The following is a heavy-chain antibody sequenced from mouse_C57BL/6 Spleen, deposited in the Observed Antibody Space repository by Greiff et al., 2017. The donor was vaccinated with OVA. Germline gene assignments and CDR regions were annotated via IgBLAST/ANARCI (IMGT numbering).Heavy chain of an antibody. Sequence: QVQLQQPGAELVKPGASVKLSCKASGYTFTSYWMQWVKQRPGQGLEWIGEIDPSDSYTNYNQKFKGKATLTVDTSSSTAYMQLSSLTSEDSAVYYCARSGIDYWGKGTTLTVAS. J-gene: IGHJ2*01. CDR1: GYTFTSYW. D-gene: IGHD4-1*01. V-gene: IGHV1-50*01. CDR3: ARSGIDY. CDR2: IDPSDSYT.